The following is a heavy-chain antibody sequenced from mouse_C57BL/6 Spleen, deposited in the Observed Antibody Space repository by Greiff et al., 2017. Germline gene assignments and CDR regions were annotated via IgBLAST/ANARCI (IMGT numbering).Heavy chain of an antibody. CDR2: INPSTGGT. V-gene: IGHV1-42*01. CDR3: ARGLYDYDGFAY. D-gene: IGHD2-4*01. CDR1: GYSFTGYY. Sequence: VQLKEPGPELVKPGASVKISCKASGYSFTGYYMNWVKQSPEKSLEWIGEINPSTGGTTYNQKFKAKATLTVDKSSSTAYMQLNSLTSEDSAVYYCARGLYDYDGFAYWGQGTLVTVSA. J-gene: IGHJ3*01.